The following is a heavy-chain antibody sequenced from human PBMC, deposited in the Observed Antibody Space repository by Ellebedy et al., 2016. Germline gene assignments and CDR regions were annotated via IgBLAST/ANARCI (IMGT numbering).Heavy chain of an antibody. J-gene: IGHJ4*02. D-gene: IGHD3-10*01. Sequence: ASVKVSCXASGYTFTTFSITWVRQAPGQGLDWMGFVNTFSGNTNFAQKFQGRVSMTTDSSTNTAYMDMRSLGSDDTAMYYCAKTSGWGYGENWGQGTLVTVSS. CDR1: GYTFTTFS. V-gene: IGHV1-18*04. CDR2: VNTFSGNT. CDR3: AKTSGWGYGEN.